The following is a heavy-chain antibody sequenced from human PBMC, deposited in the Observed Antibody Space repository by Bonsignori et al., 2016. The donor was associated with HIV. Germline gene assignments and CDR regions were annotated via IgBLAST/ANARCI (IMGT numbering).Heavy chain of an antibody. D-gene: IGHD3-10*01. CDR1: GFTFSSYS. J-gene: IGHJ5*02. V-gene: IGHV3-21*01. Sequence: GGSLRLSCAASGFTFSSYSMNWVRQAPGKGLEWVSSISSSSSYIYYADSVKGRFTISRDNAKNSLYLQMNSLRAEDTAVYYCARESITMVRGLIISAGYPPAFDPWGQGTLVTVSS. CDR3: ARESITMVRGLIISAGYPPAFDP. CDR2: ISSSSSYI.